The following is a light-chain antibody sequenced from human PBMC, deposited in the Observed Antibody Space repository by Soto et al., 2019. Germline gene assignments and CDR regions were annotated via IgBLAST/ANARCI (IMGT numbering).Light chain of an antibody. CDR3: QQFNNWPPIT. J-gene: IGKJ5*01. Sequence: EIVMTQSPGTLSVSPGERATLSCRASQCVRSKLAWYQQKPGQARRLLIYAASTRATGIPARFSGSGSGTEVTLTISSLQSEDFAVYYCQQFNNWPPITFGQGTRLEIK. CDR1: QCVRSK. V-gene: IGKV3-15*01. CDR2: AAS.